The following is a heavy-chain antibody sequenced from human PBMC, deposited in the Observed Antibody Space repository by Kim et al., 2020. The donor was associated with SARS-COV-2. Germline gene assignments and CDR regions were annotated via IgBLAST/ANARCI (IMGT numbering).Heavy chain of an antibody. J-gene: IGHJ4*02. D-gene: IGHD3-10*01. CDR1: GYTFTNYA. V-gene: IGHV1-3*01. CDR2: INAGNGNT. Sequence: ASVKVSCKASGYTFTNYAMHWVRQAPGQRLEWMGWINAGNGNTKYSQKFQGRVTITRDTSASTAYMELSSLRSEDTTVYYCARGDSEGVVGWFGEFPFDYWGQGTLVTVSS. CDR3: ARGDSEGVVGWFGEFPFDY.